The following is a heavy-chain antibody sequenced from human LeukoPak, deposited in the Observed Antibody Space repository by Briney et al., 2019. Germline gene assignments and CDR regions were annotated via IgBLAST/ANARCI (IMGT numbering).Heavy chain of an antibody. Sequence: GGSLRLSCAASGFTFSSYGMHWVRQAPGKGLEWVAVISYDGSNKYYADSVKGRFTISRDNSKNTLYLQMNSLRAEDTAVYYCAKDRGDYWGQGTRVTVSP. CDR3: AKDRGDY. V-gene: IGHV3-30*18. J-gene: IGHJ4*02. CDR1: GFTFSSYG. D-gene: IGHD5-12*01. CDR2: ISYDGSNK.